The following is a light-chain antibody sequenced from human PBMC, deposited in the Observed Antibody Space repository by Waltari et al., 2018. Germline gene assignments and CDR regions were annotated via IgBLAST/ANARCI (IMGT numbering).Light chain of an antibody. CDR3: AAWDDSLSGPV. V-gene: IGLV1-47*01. CDR1: TSTLGGNY. Sequence: QSALTQPPSASGAPGQRVPISCSGSTSTLGGNYVHWYQQLPGAAPKLLIYRNDQRPSGVPDRFSGSKSGTSASLTISGLRSEDEADYFCAAWDDSLSGPVFGGGTKLAVL. CDR2: RND. J-gene: IGLJ2*01.